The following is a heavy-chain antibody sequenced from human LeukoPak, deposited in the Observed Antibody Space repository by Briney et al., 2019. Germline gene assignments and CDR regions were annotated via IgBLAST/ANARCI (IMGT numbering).Heavy chain of an antibody. D-gene: IGHD4-17*01. CDR3: ARETFYGDYEDDAFDI. CDR2: ISAYNGNT. V-gene: IGHV1-18*04. J-gene: IGHJ3*02. Sequence: ASVKVSCKASGYTFTSYGISWVRQVPGQGLEWMGWISAYNGNTNYAQKLQGRVTMTTDTSTSTAYMELRSLRSDDTAVDYCARETFYGDYEDDAFDIWGQGTMVTVSS. CDR1: GYTFTSYG.